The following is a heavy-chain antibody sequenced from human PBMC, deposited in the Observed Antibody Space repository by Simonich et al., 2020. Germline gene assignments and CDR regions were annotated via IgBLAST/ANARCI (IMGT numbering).Heavy chain of an antibody. D-gene: IGHD1-1*01. J-gene: IGHJ3*02. CDR1: GYSFTSYW. Sequence: EVQLVQSGAEVKKPGESLKISCKGSGYSFTSYWIGWVRQMHGKGLEWIGIILTGNTDTRYSPSFQGQVTISADKSISTAYLQWSSLKASDTAMYYCARQLNDFDIWGQGTMVTVSS. CDR3: ARQLNDFDI. CDR2: ILTGNTDT. V-gene: IGHV5-51*01.